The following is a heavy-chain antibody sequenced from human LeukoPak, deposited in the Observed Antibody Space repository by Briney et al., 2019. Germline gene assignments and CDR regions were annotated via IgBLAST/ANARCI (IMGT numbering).Heavy chain of an antibody. J-gene: IGHJ4*02. CDR3: ARDREYYFDY. CDR1: GGSISSGYY. V-gene: IGHV4-38-2*02. CDR2: TYHSGST. Sequence: SETLSLTCTVSGGSISSGYYWGWIRQPPGKGLEWIGSTYHSGSTYYNPSLKSRVTISVDTSKNQFSLKLSSVTAADTAVYYCARDREYYFDYWGQGTLVTVSS.